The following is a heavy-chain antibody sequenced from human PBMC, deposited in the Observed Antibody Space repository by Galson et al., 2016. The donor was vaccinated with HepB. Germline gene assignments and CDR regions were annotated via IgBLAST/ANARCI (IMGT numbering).Heavy chain of an antibody. J-gene: IGHJ5*02. V-gene: IGHV4-59*02. CDR1: GVSVTSHY. CDR3: ARGGGSPYHDHEFDN. CDR2: VFHTGST. D-gene: IGHD1-14*01. Sequence: LSLTCSVSGVSVTSHYWSWIRLAPGKGLEWIANVFHTGSTTYNPSLDNRVTISLDASMNRFSLELVSVSAADTAVYYCARGGGSPYHDHEFDNWGQGTLVTVSS.